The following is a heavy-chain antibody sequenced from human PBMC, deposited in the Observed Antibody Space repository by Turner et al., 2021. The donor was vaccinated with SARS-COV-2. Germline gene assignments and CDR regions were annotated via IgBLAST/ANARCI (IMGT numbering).Heavy chain of an antibody. Sequence: QVQLVQSGAEVKKPGASVTVSCKASGYTFTGYYMHWVRQAPGQGLEWMGWISPNSGGTNFAQKFQGRVTMTRDTSIRTAYMELSRLRSDDTAVYYCARVPDSGSYYVLDYWGQGTLVTVSS. CDR3: ARVPDSGSYYVLDY. CDR1: GYTFTGYY. D-gene: IGHD1-26*01. CDR2: ISPNSGGT. V-gene: IGHV1-2*02. J-gene: IGHJ4*02.